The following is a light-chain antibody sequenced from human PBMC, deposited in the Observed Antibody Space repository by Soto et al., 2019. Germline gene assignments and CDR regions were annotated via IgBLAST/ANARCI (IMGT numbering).Light chain of an antibody. J-gene: IGKJ1*01. CDR2: GAS. V-gene: IGKV3-15*01. CDR3: QQYDNWFWT. CDR1: QNLRSS. Sequence: VMTQSPATLSVSPVERATLSCMASQNLRSSLAWYQQKPGQAPRLLIYGASTRATGIPARFSGSGSGTEFTLTIASLQSEDVAVYYCQQYDNWFWTFGQGTKVDIK.